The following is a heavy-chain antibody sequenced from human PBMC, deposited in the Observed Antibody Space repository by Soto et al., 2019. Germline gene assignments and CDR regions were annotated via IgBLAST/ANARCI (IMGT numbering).Heavy chain of an antibody. J-gene: IGHJ6*02. D-gene: IGHD6-6*01. CDR1: GYTFTSYA. V-gene: IGHV1-3*01. Sequence: ASVKVSCKASGYTFTSYAMHWVRQAPGQRLEWMGWINAGNGNTKYSQKFQGRVTITRDTSASTAYMELSSLRSEDTAVYYCARVRRSGEYSRSSDFMYYYYYGMDVWGQGTTVTVYS. CDR3: ARVRRSGEYSRSSDFMYYYYYGMDV. CDR2: INAGNGNT.